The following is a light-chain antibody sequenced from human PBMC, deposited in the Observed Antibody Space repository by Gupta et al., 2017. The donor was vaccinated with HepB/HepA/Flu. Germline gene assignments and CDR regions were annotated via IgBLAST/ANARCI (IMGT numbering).Light chain of an antibody. CDR2: WAS. V-gene: IGKV4-1*01. Sequence: DIVMTQSPDSLAVSLGESATINCKSSQSVLYSSNNKNYLGWYQQKAGQPPKLLIYWASTRQSGVPDRFSGSRSGTDFTLTISSLQAEDVALYYCQQYYRTPLTFGQGTRLEIK. CDR1: QSVLYSSNNKNY. CDR3: QQYYRTPLT. J-gene: IGKJ5*01.